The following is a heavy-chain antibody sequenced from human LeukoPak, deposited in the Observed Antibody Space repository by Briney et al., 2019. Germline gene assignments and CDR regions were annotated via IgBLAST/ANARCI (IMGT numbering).Heavy chain of an antibody. J-gene: IGHJ3*02. CDR2: INHSGST. CDR1: GGSFSGYY. D-gene: IGHD6-13*01. V-gene: IGHV4-34*01. Sequence: PSETLSLTCAVYGGSFSGYYWSWIRQPPGKGLEWIGEINHSGSTNYNPSLKSRVTISVDTSKNQFSLKLSSVTAADTAVYYCARGRSSSWSRRDAFDIWGQGTMVTVPS. CDR3: ARGRSSSWSRRDAFDI.